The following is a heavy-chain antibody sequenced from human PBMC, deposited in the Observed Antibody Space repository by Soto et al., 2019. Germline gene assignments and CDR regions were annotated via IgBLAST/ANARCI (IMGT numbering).Heavy chain of an antibody. CDR2: IYPGDSDT. CDR1: GYSFTSYW. Sequence: PGESLKISCKGFGYSFTSYWIGWVLQMAGKALEWMGIIYPGDSDTRYSPSFQGRATISADKAISTAYLQWSSLKAADTAMYYCARSGQYCSSTSGPNWFGPWGQGTLVTVSS. V-gene: IGHV5-51*01. J-gene: IGHJ5*02. CDR3: ARSGQYCSSTSGPNWFGP. D-gene: IGHD2-2*01.